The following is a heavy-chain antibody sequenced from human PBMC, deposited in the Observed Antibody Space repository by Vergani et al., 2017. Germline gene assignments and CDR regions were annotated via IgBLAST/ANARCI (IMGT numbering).Heavy chain of an antibody. J-gene: IGHJ6*03. Sequence: ELQLVQSGRVFLHPPPSLSLPFPPPSFPFLPSSLPFFPLPPRPGLASFSGITCNSGSIGYADSVKGRFTISRDNAKNSLYLQMNSLRAEDTALYYCAKEAAAGVYYYYYYMDVWGKGTTVTVSS. CDR3: AKEAAAGVYYYYYYMDV. D-gene: IGHD6-13*01. CDR2: ITCNSGSI. V-gene: IGHV3-9*01. CDR1: SFPFLPSS.